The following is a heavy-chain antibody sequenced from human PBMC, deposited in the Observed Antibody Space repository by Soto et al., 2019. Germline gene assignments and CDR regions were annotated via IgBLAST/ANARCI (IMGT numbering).Heavy chain of an antibody. CDR1: GFTYSTYT. J-gene: IGHJ4*02. CDR3: AHVITFGGVMGFGFDY. D-gene: IGHD3-16*01. V-gene: IGHV3-30-3*01. CDR2: ISYDGNNK. Sequence: GGSLRLSCAASGFTYSTYTMHWVRQAPGKGLEWVAVISYDGNNKFYADSVKGRFTISRDSTKQTLYLQMNSLRPDDTATYYCAHVITFGGVMGFGFDYWGQGTLVTVSS.